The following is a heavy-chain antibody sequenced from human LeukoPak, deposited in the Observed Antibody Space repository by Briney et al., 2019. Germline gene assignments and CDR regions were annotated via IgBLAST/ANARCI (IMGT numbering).Heavy chain of an antibody. Sequence: GGSLRLSCAASGFTFSSYDMNWVRQAPGKGLEWVSAISGSGGSTYYADSVKGRFTISRDNSKNTLYLQMNSLRAEDTAVYYCAKDGIMITFGGVIGQFDYWGQGTLVTVSS. CDR2: ISGSGGST. CDR1: GFTFSSYD. D-gene: IGHD3-16*02. V-gene: IGHV3-23*01. CDR3: AKDGIMITFGGVIGQFDY. J-gene: IGHJ4*02.